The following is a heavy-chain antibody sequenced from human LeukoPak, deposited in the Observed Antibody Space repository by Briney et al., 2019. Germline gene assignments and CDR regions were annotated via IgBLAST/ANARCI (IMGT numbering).Heavy chain of an antibody. CDR1: GGSISSYY. V-gene: IGHV4-59*01. CDR2: IYYSGST. Sequence: PSETLSLTCTVSGGSISSYYWSWIRQPPGKGLEWIGYIYYSGSTNYNPSLKSRVTISVDTSKNQFSLKLSSVTAADTAVYYCARVDPGITIFGVTGNKGDYYYMDVWGKGTTVTVSS. CDR3: ARVDPGITIFGVTGNKGDYYYMDV. D-gene: IGHD3-3*01. J-gene: IGHJ6*03.